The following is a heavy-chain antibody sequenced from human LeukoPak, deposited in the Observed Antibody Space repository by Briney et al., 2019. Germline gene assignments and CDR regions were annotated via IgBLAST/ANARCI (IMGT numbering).Heavy chain of an antibody. V-gene: IGHV3-49*04. CDR1: GFRFGGYA. D-gene: IGHD3-10*02. J-gene: IGHJ4*02. Sequence: QPGRSLRLSCSGSGFRFGGYALSWVRQAPGKGLEWVGFIRSKALYGTSEYAASVEGRFAISRDDSNNIVYLQMNSLKTEDTAVYFCVRGSVRDYHFDFWGQGTLVTVSS. CDR3: VRGSVRDYHFDF. CDR2: IRSKALYGTS.